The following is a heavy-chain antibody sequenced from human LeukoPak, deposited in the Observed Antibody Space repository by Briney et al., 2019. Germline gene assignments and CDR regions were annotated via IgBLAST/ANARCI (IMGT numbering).Heavy chain of an antibody. J-gene: IGHJ5*02. Sequence: TGGSLRLSCAASGFTFSTYSMNWVRQAPGKGLEWVAYISSRSSATYYADSVKGRFTISRDNAKNSLYLQMNSLRDEDTAVYYCARGTGDPQRFDPWGQGTLVTVPS. CDR2: ISSRSSAT. CDR1: GFTFSTYS. D-gene: IGHD4-17*01. CDR3: ARGTGDPQRFDP. V-gene: IGHV3-48*02.